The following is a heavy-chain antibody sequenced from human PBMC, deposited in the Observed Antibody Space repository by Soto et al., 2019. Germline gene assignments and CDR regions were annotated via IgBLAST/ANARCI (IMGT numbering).Heavy chain of an antibody. V-gene: IGHV4-59*08. CDR2: IYYSGST. CDR1: EGTISTFI. Sequence: SQSVPLTGTGSEGTISTFIKLLSRQPPGKGLEWIGYIYYSGSTNYNPSLKSRVTLSVDTSKNQSSLKLSSVTAADTAVYYCARHPTASGYDHPCDYWGQGTLVTVS. CDR3: ARHPTASGYDHPCDY. J-gene: IGHJ4*02. D-gene: IGHD5-12*01.